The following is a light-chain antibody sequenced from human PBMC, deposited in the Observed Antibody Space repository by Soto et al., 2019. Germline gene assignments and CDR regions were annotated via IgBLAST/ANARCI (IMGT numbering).Light chain of an antibody. V-gene: IGKV2-28*01. Sequence: DIVMTQSPLSLPVTPGESASISCRSSQSLRHSNGYNYLDWYLQKPGQSPHLLIYLSSIRPPGVPDRFSGSGSGTDFTLKISRVESEDVGFYFCMQALQTSWTCGQGTTVEIK. CDR3: MQALQTSWT. CDR2: LSS. J-gene: IGKJ1*01. CDR1: QSLRHSNGYNY.